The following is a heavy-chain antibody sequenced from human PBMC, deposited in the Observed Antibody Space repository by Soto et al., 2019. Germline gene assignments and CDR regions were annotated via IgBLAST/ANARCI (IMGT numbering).Heavy chain of an antibody. J-gene: IGHJ4*02. D-gene: IGHD3-3*01. CDR1: GFTFSTCA. CDR3: AKTASSYDFWSVYYVLFEY. CDR2: VSGGGNT. Sequence: GGSLRLSCAASGFTFSTCAMSWVRQAPGKGLEWVSAVSGGGNTYYADSVKGRFTISRDNSKNTLYLQMNSLRAEDTAVYYCAKTASSYDFWSVYYVLFEYWGQGTLVTVSS. V-gene: IGHV3-23*01.